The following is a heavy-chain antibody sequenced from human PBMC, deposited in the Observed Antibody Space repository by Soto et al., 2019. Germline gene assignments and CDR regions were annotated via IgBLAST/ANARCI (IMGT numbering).Heavy chain of an antibody. J-gene: IGHJ4*02. CDR1: GYTFTSYY. V-gene: IGHV1-46*01. Sequence: QVQLVQSGAEVKKPGASVKVSCKASGYTFTSYYMHWVRQAPGQGLEWMGIINPSGGSTSYAQKFQGRVTMTRDTSTSTVYMKLSSLRSEDTAVYYCARTGVTADFDYWGQGTLVTVSS. CDR3: ARTGVTADFDY. D-gene: IGHD2-21*02. CDR2: INPSGGST.